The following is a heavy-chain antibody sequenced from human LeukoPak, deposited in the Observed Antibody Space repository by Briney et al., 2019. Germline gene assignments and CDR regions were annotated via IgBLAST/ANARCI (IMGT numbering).Heavy chain of an antibody. J-gene: IGHJ6*02. CDR1: GFTFSSCG. V-gene: IGHV3-33*01. CDR2: IWFDGKNE. Sequence: GGSLRLSCAASGFTFSSCGMHWVRQAPAKGLEWVADIWFDGKNEHFADSVRGRFTVSRDNSKNRMYLQIDSLRVEDTAVYYCARDRHCANGVCHNSPGMDVWGQGTTVTVSS. CDR3: ARDRHCANGVCHNSPGMDV. D-gene: IGHD2-8*01.